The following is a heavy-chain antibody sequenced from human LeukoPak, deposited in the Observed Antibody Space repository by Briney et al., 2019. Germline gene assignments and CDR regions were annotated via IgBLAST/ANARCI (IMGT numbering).Heavy chain of an antibody. CDR2: ISYDGSNK. V-gene: IGHV3-30*18. Sequence: GGSLRLSCAASGFTFSSYGKHWVRQAPGKGLEWVAVISYDGSNKYYADSVKGRFTISRDNSKNTLYLQMNSLRAEDTAVYYCAKVPPYSSAFDYWGQGTLVTVSS. CDR3: AKVPPYSSAFDY. CDR1: GFTFSSYG. D-gene: IGHD5-18*01. J-gene: IGHJ4*02.